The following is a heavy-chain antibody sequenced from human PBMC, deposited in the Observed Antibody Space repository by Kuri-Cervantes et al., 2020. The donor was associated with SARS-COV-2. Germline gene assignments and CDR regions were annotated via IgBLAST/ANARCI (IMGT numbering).Heavy chain of an antibody. CDR2: IYHSGST. Sequence: GSLRLSCTVSGGSMSPYYWSWIRQFPGKGLEFIGYIYHSGSTKYNPSLKSRVTLSVDTSKNQFSLKLSSVTAAGTAVYYCARSSLIAAAGADWFDPWGQGTLVTVSS. V-gene: IGHV4-59*01. D-gene: IGHD6-13*01. CDR1: GGSMSPYY. J-gene: IGHJ5*02. CDR3: ARSSLIAAAGADWFDP.